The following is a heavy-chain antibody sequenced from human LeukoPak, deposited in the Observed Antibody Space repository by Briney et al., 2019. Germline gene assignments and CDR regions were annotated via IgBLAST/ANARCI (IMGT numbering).Heavy chain of an antibody. CDR1: GGSITQVSY. CDR2: ITHSGRT. J-gene: IGHJ4*02. CDR3: RRHTRWLQRGIDY. D-gene: IGHD5-24*01. V-gene: IGHV4-34*01. Sequence: SETLSHTCTVSGGSITQVSYWSWIRQPPGKELVWIGEITHSGRTNYKPSLKSRVTISVDTSKNQFSLKLSSVTAADIFFSSRRRHTRWLQRGIDYWGQGTLVTVSS.